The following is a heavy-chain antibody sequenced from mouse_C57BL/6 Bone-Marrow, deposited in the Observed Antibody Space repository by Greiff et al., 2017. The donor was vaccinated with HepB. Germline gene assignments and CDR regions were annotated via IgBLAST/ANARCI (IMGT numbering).Heavy chain of an antibody. CDR3: ARDYYGSFYYAMDY. Sequence: DVKLQESGPGLVKPSQSLSLTCSVTGYSITSGYYWNWIRQFPGNKLEWMGYISYDGSNNYNPSLKNRISITRDTSKNQFFLKLNSVTTEDTATYYCARDYYGSFYYAMDYWGQGTSVTVSS. CDR2: ISYDGSN. V-gene: IGHV3-6*01. J-gene: IGHJ4*01. D-gene: IGHD1-1*01. CDR1: GYSITSGYY.